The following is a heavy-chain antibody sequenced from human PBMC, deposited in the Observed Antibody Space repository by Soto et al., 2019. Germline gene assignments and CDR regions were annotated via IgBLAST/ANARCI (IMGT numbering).Heavy chain of an antibody. CDR1: GFNFDNYG. V-gene: IGHV3-30*18. Sequence: GSLRLSCQASGFNFDNYGMHWVRQAPGKGLEWVAVITYDGSNKYYADSVKGRFTISRDNSKNTLSLHLNTLKPEDTAVYHCAKDRVGGTFYTPLGFWGQGTLVTV. D-gene: IGHD1-7*01. CDR2: ITYDGSNK. CDR3: AKDRVGGTFYTPLGF. J-gene: IGHJ4*02.